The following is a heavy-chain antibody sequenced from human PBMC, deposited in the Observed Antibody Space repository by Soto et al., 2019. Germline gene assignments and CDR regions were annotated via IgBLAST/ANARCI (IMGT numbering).Heavy chain of an antibody. CDR2: IIPIFGTA. Sequence: GASVKVSCKASGGTFSSYAISWVRQAPGQGLEWMGGIIPIFGTANYAQKFQGRVTITADESTSTAYMELSSLRSEDTAVYYCATHARALGYYYGMDVWGQGTTVTVSS. CDR1: GGTFSSYA. J-gene: IGHJ6*02. V-gene: IGHV1-69*13. D-gene: IGHD1-26*01. CDR3: ATHARALGYYYGMDV.